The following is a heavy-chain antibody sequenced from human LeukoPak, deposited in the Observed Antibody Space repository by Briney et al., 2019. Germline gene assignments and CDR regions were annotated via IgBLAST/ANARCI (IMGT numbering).Heavy chain of an antibody. CDR1: GFTFNMYA. CDR2: ISGSGDTT. J-gene: IGHJ5*02. CDR3: AKERLGNTKWFDP. Sequence: PGGSLRLSCATSGFTFNMYAMGWVRQAPGKGLQWVSSISGSGDTTYYAASVKGRFTISRDNSKNTLYLQMNSLGADDAAIYYCAKERLGNTKWFDPWGQGTLVTVSS. V-gene: IGHV3-23*01. D-gene: IGHD7-27*01.